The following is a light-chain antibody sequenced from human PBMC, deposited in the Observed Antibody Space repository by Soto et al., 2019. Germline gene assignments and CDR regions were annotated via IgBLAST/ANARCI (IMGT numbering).Light chain of an antibody. CDR1: QSISSW. V-gene: IGKV1-5*03. CDR2: KAS. J-gene: IGKJ3*01. Sequence: DIQMTQSPSTLSASVGDRVTITCRASQSISSWLAWYQQKPGKAPKLLIYKASSLESGVPSMFSGSGSGTEFTLTISSLQPDDFATYYCQQYNSYPFTCGPGTKVDIK. CDR3: QQYNSYPFT.